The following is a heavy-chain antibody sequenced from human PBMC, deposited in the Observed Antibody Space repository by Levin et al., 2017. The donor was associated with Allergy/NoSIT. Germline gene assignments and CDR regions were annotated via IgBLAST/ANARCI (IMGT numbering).Heavy chain of an antibody. V-gene: IGHV3-23*01. CDR3: TRDHRGGGTCYSDY. CDR1: GFTFSSYA. D-gene: IGHD2-15*01. CDR2: IIGSGGTT. J-gene: IGHJ4*02. Sequence: PGGSLRLSCAASGFTFSSYAMSWVRQAPGKGLEWVSAIIGSGGTTSYADSVKGRFPISRANSKNTLYLQMNILRAEDTAVYYGTRDHRGGGTCYSDYWGQGTLVTVSS.